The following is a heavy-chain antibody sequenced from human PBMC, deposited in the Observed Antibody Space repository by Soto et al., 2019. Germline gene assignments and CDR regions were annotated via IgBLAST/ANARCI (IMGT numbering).Heavy chain of an antibody. J-gene: IGHJ4*02. Sequence: EVQLVESGGGLVQPGRSLRLSCAASGYTFDDYAMHWVRQAPGKGLEWVSGISWNSGSIGYADSVKGRFTISRDNAKNSLYLQMNSLRAEDTALYYCAKVSEVRSIAYFDYWGQGTLVTVSS. CDR2: ISWNSGSI. D-gene: IGHD3-3*01. V-gene: IGHV3-9*01. CDR3: AKVSEVRSIAYFDY. CDR1: GYTFDDYA.